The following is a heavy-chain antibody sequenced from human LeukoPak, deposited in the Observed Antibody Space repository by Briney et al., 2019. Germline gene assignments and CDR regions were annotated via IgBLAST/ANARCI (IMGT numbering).Heavy chain of an antibody. J-gene: IGHJ4*02. V-gene: IGHV3-30*03. CDR2: ISYDGSNK. CDR3: AREVTVPVD. CDR1: GFTFSSYG. Sequence: GGSLRLSCAASGFTFSSYGMHWVRQAPGKGLEWVAVISYDGSNKYYADSVKGRFTISRDNAKNSLYLQMNSLRAEDTAVYYCAREVTVPVDWGQGTLVTVSS. D-gene: IGHD4-17*01.